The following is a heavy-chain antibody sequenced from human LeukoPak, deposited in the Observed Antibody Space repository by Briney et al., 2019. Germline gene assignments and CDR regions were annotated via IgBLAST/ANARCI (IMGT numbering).Heavy chain of an antibody. J-gene: IGHJ4*02. D-gene: IGHD1-14*01. CDR3: ARDLEAQNQNYEGV. CDR2: IIPIFGTA. Sequence: ASVKVSCKASGGTFSSYAISWVRQAPGQGLEWMGGIIPIFGTANYAQKFQGRVTITADKSTSTAYMELSSLRSEDTAVYYCARDLEAQNQNYEGVWGQGTLVTVSS. CDR1: GGTFSSYA. V-gene: IGHV1-69*06.